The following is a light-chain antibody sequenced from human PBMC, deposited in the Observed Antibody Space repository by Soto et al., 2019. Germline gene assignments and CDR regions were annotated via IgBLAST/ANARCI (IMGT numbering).Light chain of an antibody. CDR3: QQYGSSRST. J-gene: IGKJ2*02. CDR2: DSS. Sequence: DIVLTQSPGTLSLSPGERATLSCRASQSVSSSFLAWYQQKPGQAPRLLLHDSSDRATGIPDRFSGSGSGTDFTLTISTVEPEDLAVYYCQQYGSSRSTFGQGTKLEIK. CDR1: QSVSSSF. V-gene: IGKV3-20*01.